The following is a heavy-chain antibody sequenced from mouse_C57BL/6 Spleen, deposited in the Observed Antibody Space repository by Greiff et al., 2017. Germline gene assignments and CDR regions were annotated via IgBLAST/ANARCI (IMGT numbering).Heavy chain of an antibody. D-gene: IGHD1-1*01. J-gene: IGHJ2*01. CDR1: GYTFTDYE. Sequence: VQLQQSGAELVRPGASVTLSCKASGYTFTDYEMHWVQQTPVHGLEWIGAIDPETGGTAYNQKFKGKAILTADKSSSTTYMELRSLTSEDSAVYYCTSRVVATEFDYWGQGTTLTVSS. V-gene: IGHV1-15*01. CDR3: TSRVVATEFDY. CDR2: IDPETGGT.